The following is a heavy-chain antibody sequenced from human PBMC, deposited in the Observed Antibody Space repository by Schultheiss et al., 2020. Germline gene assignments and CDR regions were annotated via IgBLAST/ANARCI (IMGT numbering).Heavy chain of an antibody. V-gene: IGHV3-11*01. J-gene: IGHJ3*02. CDR3: ARGSRLLRFLEWLLEAFDI. CDR1: GFTFSDYY. Sequence: GGSLRLSCAASGFTFSDYYMSWIRQAPGKGLEWVSYISSSGSTIYYADSVKGRFTISRDNAKNSLYLQMNSLRAEDTAVYYCARGSRLLRFLEWLLEAFDIWGQGTRVT. CDR2: ISSSGSTI. D-gene: IGHD3-3*01.